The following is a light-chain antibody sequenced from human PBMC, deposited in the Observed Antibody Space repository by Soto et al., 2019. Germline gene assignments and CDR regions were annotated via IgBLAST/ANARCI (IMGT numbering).Light chain of an antibody. CDR3: QQYNSYSPWT. Sequence: DIQMTQSPSTLPASVGDRVTITCRASQSISSWLAWYQQKPGKAPKLLIYDASSLESGVPSRFSGSGSGTEFTLTISSLQPDDFATYYCQQYNSYSPWTFGQGTKVDIK. V-gene: IGKV1-5*01. J-gene: IGKJ1*01. CDR2: DAS. CDR1: QSISSW.